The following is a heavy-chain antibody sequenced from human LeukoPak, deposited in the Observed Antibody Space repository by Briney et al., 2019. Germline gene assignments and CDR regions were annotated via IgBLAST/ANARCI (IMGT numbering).Heavy chain of an antibody. J-gene: IGHJ5*02. CDR3: ARGPYGDYLSWFDP. CDR2: INHSGST. V-gene: IGHV4-34*01. CDR1: GGSFSGYY. Sequence: SETLSLTCAVYGGSFSGYYWSWIRQPPGKGLEWIGEINHSGSTNYNPSLKSRVTISVDTSKNQFSLKLSSVTAADTAMYYCARGPYGDYLSWFDPWGQGTLVTVSS. D-gene: IGHD4-17*01.